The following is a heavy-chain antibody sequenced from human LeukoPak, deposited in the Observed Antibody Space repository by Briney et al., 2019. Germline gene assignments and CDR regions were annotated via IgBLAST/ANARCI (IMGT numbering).Heavy chain of an antibody. CDR2: INPNSGGT. Sequence: ASVKVSCKASGYTFTGYYMHWVRQAPGQGLEWMGWINPNSGGTNYEQKFQGRVTMTRDTSISTAYMELSRLRSDDTAVYYCAREQPGYSSGLIDYWGQGTLVTVSS. CDR1: GYTFTGYY. J-gene: IGHJ4*02. D-gene: IGHD6-19*01. CDR3: AREQPGYSSGLIDY. V-gene: IGHV1-2*02.